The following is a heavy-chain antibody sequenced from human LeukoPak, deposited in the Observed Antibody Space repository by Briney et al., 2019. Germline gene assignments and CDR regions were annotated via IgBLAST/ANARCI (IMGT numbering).Heavy chain of an antibody. CDR2: ISSNGGST. CDR3: ATSPRGYCTNGVCYMDY. V-gene: IGHV3-64*01. J-gene: IGHJ4*02. Sequence: GGSLRLSRAASGFTFSSYAMHWVRQAPGKGLEYVSAISSNGGSTYYANSVKGRFTISRDNSKNTLYLQMNSLRAEDTAVYYCATSPRGYCTNGVCYMDYWGQGTLVTVSS. D-gene: IGHD2-8*01. CDR1: GFTFSSYA.